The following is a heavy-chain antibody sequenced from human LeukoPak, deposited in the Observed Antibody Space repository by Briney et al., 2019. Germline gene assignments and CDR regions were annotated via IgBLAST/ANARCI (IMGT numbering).Heavy chain of an antibody. CDR1: GGSISSYY. Sequence: SETLSLTCTVSGGSISSYYWSWIRQPPAKGLEWIGYIYYSGSTNSNPSLNSRVTLSVDTSKNQFSLKLSPVTAADTGVYYCALLGGWGSYYSYQYWGEGSLVTVSS. J-gene: IGHJ4*02. V-gene: IGHV4-59*08. CDR3: ALLGGWGSYYSYQY. D-gene: IGHD3-10*01. CDR2: IYYSGST.